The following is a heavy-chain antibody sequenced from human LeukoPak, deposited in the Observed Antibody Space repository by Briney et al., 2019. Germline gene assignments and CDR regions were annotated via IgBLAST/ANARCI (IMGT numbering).Heavy chain of an antibody. D-gene: IGHD2-21*01. J-gene: IGHJ4*02. CDR3: ASVKWAYKNCFDY. CDR1: AGSISSSSYY. Sequence: SETLSLTCTVSAGSISSSSYYWGWIRQHPGKGLEWSGSIYYSGSTYYNPSLKSRVTISVDTSKNQFSLKLSSVTAADTAVYYCASVKWAYKNCFDYWGQGTLVTVSS. CDR2: IYYSGST. V-gene: IGHV4-39*01.